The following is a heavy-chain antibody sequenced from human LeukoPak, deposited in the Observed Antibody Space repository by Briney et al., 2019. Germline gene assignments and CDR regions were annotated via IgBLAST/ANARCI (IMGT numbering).Heavy chain of an antibody. J-gene: IGHJ4*02. V-gene: IGHV3-23*01. Sequence: PGGSLRLSCAASGFTFSSYGMSWVRQAPGKGLEWVSARIYYGASVKGRFTISRDNSKNTLNLQMNSLRAEDTAVYYCATSKYSGSYWGQGTLVTVSS. CDR3: ATSKYSGSY. D-gene: IGHD1-26*01. CDR2: RI. CDR1: GFTFSSYG.